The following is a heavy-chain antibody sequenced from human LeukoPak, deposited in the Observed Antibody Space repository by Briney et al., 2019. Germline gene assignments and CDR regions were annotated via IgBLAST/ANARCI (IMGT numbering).Heavy chain of an antibody. CDR2: ISPSGITT. CDR1: GLTFSDHY. Sequence: GRSLRPSCALSGLTFSDHYVSWIRHAPGKGLDWLSYISPSGITTKYADSVKGRFTVSRDNAKNSVFLQLNSLRVEDTAVYFCARQRSSYYFDSWGQGTLVTVSS. J-gene: IGHJ4*02. D-gene: IGHD6-19*01. V-gene: IGHV3-11*01. CDR3: ARQRSSYYFDS.